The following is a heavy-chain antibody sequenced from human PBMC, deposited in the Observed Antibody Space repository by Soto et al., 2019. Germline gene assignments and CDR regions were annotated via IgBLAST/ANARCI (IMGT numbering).Heavy chain of an antibody. J-gene: IGHJ4*02. CDR3: ANYYDSSGPLLPAYYFDY. V-gene: IGHV3-23*01. Sequence: GRSLRLSCAASVFTFSSYAMSWVRQAPGKGLEWVSAISGSGGSTYYADSVKGRFTISRDNSKNTLYLQMNSLRAEDTAVYYCANYYDSSGPLLPAYYFDYWGQGTVVTVSS. CDR2: ISGSGGST. D-gene: IGHD3-22*01. CDR1: VFTFSSYA.